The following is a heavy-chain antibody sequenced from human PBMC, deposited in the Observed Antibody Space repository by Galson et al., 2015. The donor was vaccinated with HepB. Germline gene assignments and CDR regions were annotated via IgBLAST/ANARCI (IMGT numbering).Heavy chain of an antibody. J-gene: IGHJ4*02. CDR1: GFTFSSYA. D-gene: IGHD6-19*01. CDR3: AKEPRYSSGWYFDY. V-gene: IGHV3-23*01. Sequence: SLRLSCAASGFTFSSYAMSWVRQAPGKGLEWVSGISGSGGSTYYGDSMKGRFTISRDNSKNTLYLQMNSLRDEDTAVYYCAKEPRYSSGWYFDYWGQGTLVTVSS. CDR2: ISGSGGST.